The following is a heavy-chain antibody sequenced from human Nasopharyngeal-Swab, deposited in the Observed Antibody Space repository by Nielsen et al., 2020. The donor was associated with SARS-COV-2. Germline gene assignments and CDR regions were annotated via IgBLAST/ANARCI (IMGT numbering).Heavy chain of an antibody. CDR2: IYYSGST. CDR1: GGSISSSSYY. J-gene: IGHJ4*02. D-gene: IGHD1-1*01. V-gene: IGHV4-39*01. CDR3: ARHSWNLFDY. Sequence: SETLSLTCTVSGGSISSSSYYWGWIRQPPGKGLEWIGSIYYSGSTYYNPSLKSRVTISVGTSKNQFSLKLSSVTAADTAVYYCARHSWNLFDYWGQGTLVTVSS.